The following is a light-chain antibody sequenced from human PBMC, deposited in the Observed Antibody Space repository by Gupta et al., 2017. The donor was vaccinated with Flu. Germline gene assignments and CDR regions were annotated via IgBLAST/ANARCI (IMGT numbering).Light chain of an antibody. CDR3: QSYDGSRHGV. V-gene: IGLV6-57*03. CDR1: SGNIANNY. CDR2: DDD. Sequence: FLLTQPHSVSESPGKTVTISCTRSSGNIANNYVQWYQQRPGSAPTTVIYDDDQRPSGAPDRFSVSVDRSSNTASLTISGLKAEDEADYYCQSYDGSRHGVFGGGTKLTVL. J-gene: IGLJ2*01.